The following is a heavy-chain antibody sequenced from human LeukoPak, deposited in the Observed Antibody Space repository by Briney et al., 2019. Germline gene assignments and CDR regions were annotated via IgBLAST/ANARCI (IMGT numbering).Heavy chain of an antibody. CDR2: INHSGST. Sequence: SETLSLTCAVYGGSFSGYYWSWIRQPPGKGLEWIGEINHSGSTNYNPSLKSRVTISVDTSKNQFSLKLSSVTAADTAVYYCARRFYYCGSGSYYNGFDYWGQGTLVTVS. D-gene: IGHD3-10*01. CDR3: ARRFYYCGSGSYYNGFDY. CDR1: GGSFSGYY. J-gene: IGHJ4*02. V-gene: IGHV4-34*01.